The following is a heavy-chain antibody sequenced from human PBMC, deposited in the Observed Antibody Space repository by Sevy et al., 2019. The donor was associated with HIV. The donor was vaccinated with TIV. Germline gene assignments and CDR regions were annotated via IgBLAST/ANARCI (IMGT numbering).Heavy chain of an antibody. CDR1: GFTFNFYG. CDR3: VKAPNDYDNSGWAGLEV. Sequence: GGYLRLSCAASGFTFNFYGMHCVRQAPGKGLEWVALISYDGNLKYYADSAKGRFTISRNNSKNTLYLQMNSLRPDDKAVYYCVKAPNDYDNSGWAGLEVWGQGTTVSVSS. J-gene: IGHJ6*02. CDR2: ISYDGNLK. D-gene: IGHD3-22*01. V-gene: IGHV3-30*18.